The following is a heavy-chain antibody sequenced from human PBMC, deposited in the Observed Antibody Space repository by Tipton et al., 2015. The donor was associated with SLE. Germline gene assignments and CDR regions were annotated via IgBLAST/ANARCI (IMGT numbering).Heavy chain of an antibody. Sequence: TLSLTCAVSDYPINTGYYWGWIRQPPGKGLEWIGSIYYSGATYYNPSLKSRLTISVDTSKSQFSLKLRSVTAADTAVYYCAGGFRRDSGDQYYYYGLDVWGQGTTVTVSS. CDR3: AGGFRRDSGDQYYYYGLDV. J-gene: IGHJ6*02. V-gene: IGHV4-38-2*01. CDR2: IYYSGAT. CDR1: DYPINTGYY. D-gene: IGHD4-17*01.